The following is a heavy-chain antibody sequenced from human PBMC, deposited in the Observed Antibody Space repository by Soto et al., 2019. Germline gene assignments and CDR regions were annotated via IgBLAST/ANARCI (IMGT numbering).Heavy chain of an antibody. CDR2: ISGSGDDI. CDR1: GFTFSGAA. D-gene: IGHD2-21*01. CDR3: AARRIPVPGDYDY. Sequence: VQMLESGGGMIQPGGSLRLSCAASGFTFSGAAMGWVRQAPGKGMEWISVISGSGDDILYADSVKGRFTISKDNSRNTMYLEMNGLRGDDAALYLGAARRIPVPGDYDYWGQGTLVTVSS. J-gene: IGHJ4*02. V-gene: IGHV3-23*01.